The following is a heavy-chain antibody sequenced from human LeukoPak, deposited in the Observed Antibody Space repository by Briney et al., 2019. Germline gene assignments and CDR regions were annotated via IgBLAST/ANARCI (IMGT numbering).Heavy chain of an antibody. Sequence: GASLRLSCAASGFTFSNYAMSWVRQAPGKGLEWVSAITGGGSGIYYADSMKSRFTISRGNSKNTLYLQINSLRAEDTAVYYYAKWGDYDVLTGYYVSDYWGQGTLVTVSS. D-gene: IGHD3-9*01. CDR1: GFTFSNYA. V-gene: IGHV3-23*01. CDR3: AKWGDYDVLTGYYVSDY. J-gene: IGHJ4*02. CDR2: ITGGGSGI.